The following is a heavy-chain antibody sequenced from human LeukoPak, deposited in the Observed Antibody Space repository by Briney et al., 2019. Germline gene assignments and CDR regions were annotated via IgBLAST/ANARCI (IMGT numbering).Heavy chain of an antibody. CDR2: IYYSGST. J-gene: IGHJ4*02. Sequence: SETLSLTCTVSGGSISSYYWSWIRQPPGKGLEWIGYIYYSGSTNYNPSLKSRVTISVDTSKNQFSLKLSSVTAADTAEYYCARGDTAMVFDYWGQGTLVTVSS. CDR3: ARGDTAMVFDY. CDR1: GGSISSYY. D-gene: IGHD5-18*01. V-gene: IGHV4-59*08.